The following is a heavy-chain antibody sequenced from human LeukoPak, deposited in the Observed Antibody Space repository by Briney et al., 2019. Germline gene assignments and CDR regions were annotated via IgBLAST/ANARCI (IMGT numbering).Heavy chain of an antibody. D-gene: IGHD3-3*01. CDR3: AKAPQYYDFWSGYGD. V-gene: IGHV3-23*01. CDR1: GFTFSSYA. J-gene: IGHJ4*02. CDR2: ISGSGGST. Sequence: GGSLRLSCAASGFTFSSYAMSWVRQAPGKGLEWVSAISGSGGSTYYADSVKGRITISRDNSKNTLYLQMNSLRAEDTAVYYCAKAPQYYDFWSGYGDWGQGTLVTVSS.